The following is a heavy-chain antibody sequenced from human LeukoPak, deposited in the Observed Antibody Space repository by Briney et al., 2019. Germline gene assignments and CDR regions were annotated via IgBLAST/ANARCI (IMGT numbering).Heavy chain of an antibody. J-gene: IGHJ4*02. Sequence: GGSLRLSCAASGFTFSNHAMTWVRQAPGKGLEWVSSITGNGGSTYYADSVKGRFTISRDNPKNVLSLQMNSLRAEDTAVYYCAKELGHNWGYFDYWGQGTLVTVSS. CDR3: AKELGHNWGYFDY. CDR1: GFTFSNHA. CDR2: ITGNGGST. V-gene: IGHV3-23*01. D-gene: IGHD1-1*01.